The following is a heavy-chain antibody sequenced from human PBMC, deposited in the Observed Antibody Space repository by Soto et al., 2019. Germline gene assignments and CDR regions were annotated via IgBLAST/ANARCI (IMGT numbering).Heavy chain of an antibody. CDR1: GFTFSSYD. V-gene: IGHV3-13*01. D-gene: IGHD6-6*01. CDR3: ARAGIAARRPFDYYYYYYMDV. CDR2: IGTAGDT. J-gene: IGHJ6*03. Sequence: GGSLRLSCAASGFTFSSYDMHWVRQATGKGLEWVSAIGTAGDTYYPGSVKGRFTISRENAKNSLYLQMNSLRAGDTAVYYCARAGIAARRPFDYYYYYYMDVWGKGTTVTVSS.